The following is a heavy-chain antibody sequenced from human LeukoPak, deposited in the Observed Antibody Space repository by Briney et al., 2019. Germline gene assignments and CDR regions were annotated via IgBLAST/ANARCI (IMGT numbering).Heavy chain of an antibody. CDR2: INWNGGST. D-gene: IGHD3-10*01. CDR3: ARGPSRYYYGSGSYYSFYFDY. Sequence: PGGSLRLSCAASGFTFDDYGMSWVRQAPGKGLEWVSGINWNGGSTGYADSVKGRFTISRDNAKNSLYLQMNSLRAEDTALYYCARGPSRYYYGSGSYYSFYFDYWGQGTLVTVSS. CDR1: GFTFDDYG. J-gene: IGHJ4*02. V-gene: IGHV3-20*04.